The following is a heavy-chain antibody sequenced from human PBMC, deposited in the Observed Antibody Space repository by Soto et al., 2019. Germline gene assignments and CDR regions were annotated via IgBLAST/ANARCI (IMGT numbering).Heavy chain of an antibody. V-gene: IGHV4-34*01. J-gene: IGHJ6*02. D-gene: IGHD1-7*01. Sequence: PSETLSLTCAVYDGSFSGYYWSWIRQPPGKGLEWIGEINHSGSTNYNPSLKSRVTISVDTSKNQFSLKLSSVTAADTAVYYCARGKLNLRITYYYYGMDVWGQGTTVTVSS. CDR2: INHSGST. CDR3: ARGKLNLRITYYYYGMDV. CDR1: DGSFSGYY.